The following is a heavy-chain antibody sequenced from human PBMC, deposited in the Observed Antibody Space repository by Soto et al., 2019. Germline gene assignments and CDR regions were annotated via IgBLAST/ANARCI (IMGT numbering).Heavy chain of an antibody. V-gene: IGHV4-39*01. J-gene: IGHJ4*02. Sequence: QLQLQESGPGLVKPSETLSLTCTVSGDSITSNSYFWAWIRQPPGKGLEWIGSIYYSGSTYHNPSLKSRVTISLDRSNNQFSLKLTSVPAADTAVYYCARHFSVDHFDYWGQGALVTVSS. CDR3: ARHFSVDHFDY. CDR1: GDSITSNSYF. D-gene: IGHD3-9*01. CDR2: IYYSGST.